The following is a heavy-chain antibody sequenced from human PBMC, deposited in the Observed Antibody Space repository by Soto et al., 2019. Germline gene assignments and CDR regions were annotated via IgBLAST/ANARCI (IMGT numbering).Heavy chain of an antibody. CDR3: ARGRPSSSWTAVLYYYGMDV. CDR1: GGSFSGYY. CDR2: INHSGST. D-gene: IGHD6-13*01. V-gene: IGHV4-34*01. J-gene: IGHJ6*02. Sequence: SETLSLTCAVYGGSFSGYYWSWIRQPPGKGLEWIGEINHSGSTNYNPSLKSRVTISVDTSKNQFSLKLSSVTAADTAVYYCARGRPSSSWTAVLYYYGMDVWGQGTTGTVS.